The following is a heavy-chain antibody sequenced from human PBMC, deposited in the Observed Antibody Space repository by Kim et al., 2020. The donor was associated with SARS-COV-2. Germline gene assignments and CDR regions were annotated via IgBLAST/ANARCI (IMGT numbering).Heavy chain of an antibody. J-gene: IGHJ6*02. CDR1: GYTFTSYG. CDR3: ARDIFKVLAAAGNYYYYYGMDG. CDR2: ISAYNGNT. D-gene: IGHD6-13*01. Sequence: ASVKVSCKASGYTFTSYGISWVRQAPGQGLEWMGWISAYNGNTNYAQKLQGRVTMTTDTSTSTAYMELRSLRSDDTAVYYCARDIFKVLAAAGNYYYYYGMDGWGQGTTVTVSS. V-gene: IGHV1-18*01.